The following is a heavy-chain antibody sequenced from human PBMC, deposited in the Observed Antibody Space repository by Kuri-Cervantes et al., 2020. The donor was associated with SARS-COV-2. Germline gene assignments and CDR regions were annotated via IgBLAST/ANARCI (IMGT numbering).Heavy chain of an antibody. V-gene: IGHV4-59*01. D-gene: IGHD1-7*01. CDR3: ARVYNWNYFYLDY. J-gene: IGHJ4*02. CDR2: IYYSGST. CDR1: GGSFSGYY. Sequence: SQTLSLTCAVYGGSFSGYYWSWIRQPPGKGLEWIGYIYYSGSTNFNPSLKSRVTISVDTSRKQFSLKLSSVTAADTAVYYCARVYNWNYFYLDYWGRGTLVTVSS.